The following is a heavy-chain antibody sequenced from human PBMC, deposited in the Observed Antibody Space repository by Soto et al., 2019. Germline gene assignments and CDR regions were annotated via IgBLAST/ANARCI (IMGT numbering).Heavy chain of an antibody. CDR1: GFTFSSYG. J-gene: IGHJ5*02. V-gene: IGHV3-33*01. D-gene: IGHD3-3*01. Sequence: GGSLRLSCAASGFTFSSYGMHWVRQAPGKGLEWVAVIWYDGSNKYYADSVKGRFTISRDNSKNTLYLQMNSLRAEDTAVYYCARDGITIFGVVNKSGFDPWGQGTLVTVSS. CDR3: ARDGITIFGVVNKSGFDP. CDR2: IWYDGSNK.